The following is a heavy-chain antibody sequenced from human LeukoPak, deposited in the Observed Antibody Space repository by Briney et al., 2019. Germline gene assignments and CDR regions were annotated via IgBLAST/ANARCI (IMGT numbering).Heavy chain of an antibody. CDR3: VRTNWEYSFDY. CDR1: GFIVNTNY. V-gene: IGHV3-53*01. J-gene: IGHJ4*02. CDR2: IYTGGNT. D-gene: IGHD7-27*01. Sequence: PGGSLRLSCAASGFIVNTNYMSWVRQAPGKGLEWFSVIYTGGNTYYADSVKGRFTISRDNSKNTLFLQMNSLRIEDTAVYYCVRTNWEYSFDYWGQGTLVTVSS.